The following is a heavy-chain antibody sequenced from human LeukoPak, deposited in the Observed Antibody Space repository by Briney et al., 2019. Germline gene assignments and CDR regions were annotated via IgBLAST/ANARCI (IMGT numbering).Heavy chain of an antibody. D-gene: IGHD5-12*01. J-gene: IGHJ6*02. Sequence: ASVKVSCKASGYTFTGYYMHWVRQAPGQGLEWMGIINPSGGSTSYAQKFQGRVTMTRDTSTSTVYMELSSLRSEDTAVYYCARQWITLARAMYYYYGMDVWGQGTTVTVSS. CDR2: INPSGGST. CDR1: GYTFTGYY. CDR3: ARQWITLARAMYYYYGMDV. V-gene: IGHV1-46*01.